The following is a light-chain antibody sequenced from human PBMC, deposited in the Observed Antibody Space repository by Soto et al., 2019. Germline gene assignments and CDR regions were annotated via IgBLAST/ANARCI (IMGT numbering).Light chain of an antibody. CDR1: QSISSW. Sequence: DIQMTQSPSTLSASVGDRVTITCRASQSISSWLAWYQQKPGKAPNLLIYKASSLQSGVPSRFSGSGSGTDFTLTVSSLQPEAFAPCYCQQLDTYPFGQGTRLEIK. J-gene: IGKJ5*01. CDR3: QQLDTYP. V-gene: IGKV1-5*03. CDR2: KAS.